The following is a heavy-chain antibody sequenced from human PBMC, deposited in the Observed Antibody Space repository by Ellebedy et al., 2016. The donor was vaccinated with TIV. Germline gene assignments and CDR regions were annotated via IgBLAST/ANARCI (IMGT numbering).Heavy chain of an antibody. CDR2: IYSGGST. V-gene: IGHV3-53*01. J-gene: IGHJ4*02. D-gene: IGHD3-3*01. CDR3: ARADFWSGYYRDY. CDR1: GFTVSSNY. Sequence: GESLKISCAASGFTVSSNYMSWVRQAPGKGLEWVSVIYSGGSTYYADSVKGRFTISRDNAKNSLYLQMSSLRAEDTAVYYCARADFWSGYYRDYWGQGTLVTVSS.